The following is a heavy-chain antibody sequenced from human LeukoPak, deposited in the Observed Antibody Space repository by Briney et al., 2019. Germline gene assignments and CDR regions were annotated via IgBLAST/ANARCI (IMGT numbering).Heavy chain of an antibody. Sequence: ASVKVSCKASGYTFTSYDINWVRQATGQGLEWMGWMNPNSGSTGYAQKFQGRVTMTRNTSISTAYMELSSLRSEDTAVYYCAAGVILTSGYSYGYEDYWGQGTLVTVSS. CDR3: AAGVILTSGYSYGYEDY. J-gene: IGHJ4*02. CDR1: GYTFTSYD. V-gene: IGHV1-8*01. D-gene: IGHD5-18*01. CDR2: MNPNSGST.